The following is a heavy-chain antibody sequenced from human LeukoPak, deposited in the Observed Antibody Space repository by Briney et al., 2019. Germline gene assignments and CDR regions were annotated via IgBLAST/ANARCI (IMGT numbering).Heavy chain of an antibody. CDR1: GGSXSGYY. V-gene: IGHV4-34*01. CDR3: ARVSSDYSSGWLDH. J-gene: IGHJ4*02. CDR2: INHSGST. Sequence: EXXSLTXXVYGGSXSGYYWSWIRQPPGKGLEWIGEINHSGSTNYNPSLKSRVTISVDTSKNQFSLKLSSVTAADTAVYYCARVSSDYSSGWLDHWGQGTLVTVSS. D-gene: IGHD6-19*01.